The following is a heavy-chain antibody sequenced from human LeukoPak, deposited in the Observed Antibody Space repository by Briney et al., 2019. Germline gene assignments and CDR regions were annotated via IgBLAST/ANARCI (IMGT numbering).Heavy chain of an antibody. J-gene: IGHJ4*02. CDR1: GYTFTSYD. CDR3: ATAYSSSWFDY. Sequence: VASVKVSCKASGYTFTSYDINWVRQATGQGLEWMGWMNPNSGNTGYAQKFQGRVTITRNTSISTAYMELSSLRSEDTAVYYCATAYSSSWFDYWGQGTLVTVSS. CDR2: MNPNSGNT. V-gene: IGHV1-8*03. D-gene: IGHD6-13*01.